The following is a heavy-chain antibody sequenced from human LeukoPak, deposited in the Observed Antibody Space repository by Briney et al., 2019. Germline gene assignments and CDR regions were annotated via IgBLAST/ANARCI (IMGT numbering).Heavy chain of an antibody. V-gene: IGHV5-51*01. CDR2: IYPGDSDT. CDR1: GYTFHSYW. J-gene: IGHJ6*02. D-gene: IGHD1-1*01. Sequence: PGESLKISCKGSGYTFHSYWIAWVRQMPGKGLEWMGIIYPGDSDTRYSPSFQGQVTISADKSICTAYLQWNSLKASDTAMYYCARRGTSATTGFLLDYYYGMDVWGQGTTVTVSS. CDR3: ARRGTSATTGFLLDYYYGMDV.